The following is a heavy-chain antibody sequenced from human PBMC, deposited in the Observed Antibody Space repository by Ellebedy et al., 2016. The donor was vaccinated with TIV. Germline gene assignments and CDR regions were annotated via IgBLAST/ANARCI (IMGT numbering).Heavy chain of an antibody. J-gene: IGHJ3*02. D-gene: IGHD1-26*01. Sequence: SETLSLTXAVYGGSFSGYYWSWIRQPPGKGLEWIGEINHSGSTNYNPSLKSRVTISVDTSKNQFSLKLSSVTAADTAVYYCASSGIVGATEAFDIWGQGTMVTVSS. CDR3: ASSGIVGATEAFDI. CDR2: INHSGST. CDR1: GGSFSGYY. V-gene: IGHV4-34*01.